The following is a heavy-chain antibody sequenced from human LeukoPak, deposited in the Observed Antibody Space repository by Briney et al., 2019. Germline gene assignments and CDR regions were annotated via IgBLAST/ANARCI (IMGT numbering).Heavy chain of an antibody. CDR2: ISGAGTI. V-gene: IGHV3-23*01. D-gene: IGHD4-11*01. CDR3: ASDYPFYYYYLDV. J-gene: IGHJ6*03. Sequence: GGSLRLSCAASGFTFSPYAMGWARQGPGKGLEWVSGISGAGTINYADSVKGRFTNSRDNSKNTVYLQMNSLRAEDTAVYYCASDYPFYYYYLDVWGKGTTVTVSS. CDR1: GFTFSPYA.